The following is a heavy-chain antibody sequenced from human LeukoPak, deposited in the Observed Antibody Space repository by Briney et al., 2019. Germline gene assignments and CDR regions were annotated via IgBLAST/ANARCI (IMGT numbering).Heavy chain of an antibody. Sequence: GGSLRLSCAASGFTFSSYWMSWVRQAPGKGLEWVSSISSSSSYIYYADSVKGRFTISRDNAKNSLYLQMNSLRAEDTAVYYCARGRVGSAAFDYWGQGTLVTVSS. CDR1: GFTFSSYW. D-gene: IGHD2-2*01. CDR2: ISSSSSYI. CDR3: ARGRVGSAAFDY. V-gene: IGHV3-21*01. J-gene: IGHJ4*02.